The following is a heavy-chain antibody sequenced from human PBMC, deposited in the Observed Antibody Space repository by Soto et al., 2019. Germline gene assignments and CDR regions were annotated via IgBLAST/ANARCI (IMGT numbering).Heavy chain of an antibody. CDR1: GFTFSSYA. Sequence: GGSLRLSCAASGFTFSSYAMSWVRQAPGKGLEWVSAISGSGGSTYYADSVKGRFTISRDNSKNTLYLQMNSLRAEDTAVYYCAKARETPPYSSSWYYFDYWGQGTLVTVSS. J-gene: IGHJ4*02. CDR3: AKARETPPYSSSWYYFDY. V-gene: IGHV3-23*01. D-gene: IGHD6-13*01. CDR2: ISGSGGST.